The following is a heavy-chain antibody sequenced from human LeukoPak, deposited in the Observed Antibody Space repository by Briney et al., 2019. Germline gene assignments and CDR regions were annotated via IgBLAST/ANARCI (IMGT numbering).Heavy chain of an antibody. Sequence: SETLSLTYTVSGGSIGSYYWSWIRQPAGKGLEWIGRIYTSGSTNYNPFLKSRVTISVDKSKNQFSLKLSSVTAADTAVYYCARERSPLRFLEWLLSFDYWGQGTLVTVSS. D-gene: IGHD3-3*01. J-gene: IGHJ4*02. V-gene: IGHV4-4*07. CDR3: ARERSPLRFLEWLLSFDY. CDR1: GGSIGSYY. CDR2: IYTSGST.